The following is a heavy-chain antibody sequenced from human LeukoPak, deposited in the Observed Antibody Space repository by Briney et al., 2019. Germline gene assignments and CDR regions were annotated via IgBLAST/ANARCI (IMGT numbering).Heavy chain of an antibody. CDR1: GGSFSGYY. CDR2: INHSGST. CDR3: ASTYERSLDY. J-gene: IGHJ4*02. Sequence: KPSETLSLTCAVYGGSFSGYYWSWIRQPPGKGLEWIGEINHSGSTNYSPSLKSRVTISVDTSKNQFSLKLSSVTAADTAVYYCASTYERSLDYWGQGTLVTVSS. D-gene: IGHD3-16*01. V-gene: IGHV4-34*01.